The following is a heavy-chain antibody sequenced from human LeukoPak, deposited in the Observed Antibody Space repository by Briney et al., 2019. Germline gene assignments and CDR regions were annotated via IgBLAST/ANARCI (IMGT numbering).Heavy chain of an antibody. CDR2: IKDDGSDI. CDR3: VRGVGWFFDL. CDR1: GFSLNSYW. J-gene: IGHJ2*01. V-gene: IGHV3-74*01. Sequence: GGSLRLSCAPSGFSLNSYWMFWVRQAPGKGLLWVSHIKDDGSDIAYADSVKGRFTISRDNARNTLYLEMNSLRVEDTAVYYCVRGVGWFFDLWGRGALVTVSS.